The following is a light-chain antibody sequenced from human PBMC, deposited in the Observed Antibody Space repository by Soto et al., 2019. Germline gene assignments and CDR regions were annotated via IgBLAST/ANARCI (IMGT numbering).Light chain of an antibody. CDR3: HQYVSWT. V-gene: IGKV3-20*01. Sequence: EIVLTQSPGTLSLSSGERATLSCRASQTISSIYLAWYQQKPGQAPGLLIYGASSRATGIPDRFSGSGSGTDFTLTVSRLEPEDFAVYYCHQYVSWTFGQGTKVDI. CDR1: QTISSIY. J-gene: IGKJ1*01. CDR2: GAS.